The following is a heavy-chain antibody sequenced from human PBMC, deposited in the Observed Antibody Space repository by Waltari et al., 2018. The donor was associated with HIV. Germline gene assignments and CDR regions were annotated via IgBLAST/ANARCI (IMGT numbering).Heavy chain of an antibody. V-gene: IGHV4-61*02. CDR1: GGSISSGSYY. CDR2: IYTSGST. CDR3: ARGGIAAAGKRNWFDP. J-gene: IGHJ5*02. D-gene: IGHD6-13*01. Sequence: QVQLQESGPGLVKPSQTLSLTCTVSGGSISSGSYYWSWIRQPAGKGLEWIGRIYTSGSTNYNPSLKSRVTISVDTSKNQFSLKLSSVTAADTAVYYCARGGIAAAGKRNWFDPWGQGTLVTVSS.